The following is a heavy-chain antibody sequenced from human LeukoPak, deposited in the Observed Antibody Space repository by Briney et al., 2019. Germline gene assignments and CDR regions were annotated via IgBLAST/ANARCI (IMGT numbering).Heavy chain of an antibody. D-gene: IGHD4-17*01. CDR3: ARAPPTVTYYFDY. V-gene: IGHV4-59*01. CDR1: GGSISSYY. Sequence: SETLSLTCTVSGGSISSYYWSWIRQPPGKGLEWIGYIYYSGSTNYNPSLKSRVTISVDTSKNQFSLKLSSVTAADTAVYYCARAPPTVTYYFDYWGQGTLVTVSS. CDR2: IYYSGST. J-gene: IGHJ4*02.